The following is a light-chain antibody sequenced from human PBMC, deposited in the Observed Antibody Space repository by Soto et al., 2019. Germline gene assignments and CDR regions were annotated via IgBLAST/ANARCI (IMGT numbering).Light chain of an antibody. CDR2: DAS. J-gene: IGKJ1*01. CDR1: QSVSSW. V-gene: IGKV1-5*01. Sequence: DIPMTQTPATLSAFAGDRVTVTCRASQSVSSWVAWYQEKPGRGPKLLIYDASTWQSGVPSRFIGSGSGTEFTLTITSLQPDDFATYYCQHYNSYSEAFGQGTKVDIK. CDR3: QHYNSYSEA.